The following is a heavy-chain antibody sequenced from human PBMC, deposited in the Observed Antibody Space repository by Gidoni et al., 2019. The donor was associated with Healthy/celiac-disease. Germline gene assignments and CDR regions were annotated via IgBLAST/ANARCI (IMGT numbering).Heavy chain of an antibody. D-gene: IGHD1-26*01. J-gene: IGHJ4*02. Sequence: QVQLQESGPGLVKPSQTLSLTCTGSGGSISSGSYYWSWIRQPAGKGLEWMGRIYTSGSTNYNPSLKSRVTISVDTSKNQFSLKLSSVTAADTAVYYCARVSEWELLRKELWGQGTLVTVSS. CDR2: IYTSGST. CDR1: GGSISSGSYY. CDR3: ARVSEWELLRKEL. V-gene: IGHV4-61*02.